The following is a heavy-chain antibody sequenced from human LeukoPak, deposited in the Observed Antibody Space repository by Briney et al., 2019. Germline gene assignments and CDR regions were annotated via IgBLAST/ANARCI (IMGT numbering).Heavy chain of an antibody. V-gene: IGHV3-30*02. CDR2: IRYDGSNK. CDR3: AKSAYGSGSDPLRY. CDR1: GFAFSSFW. Sequence: GGSLRLSCAASGFAFSSFWMSWVRQVPGKGLEWVAFIRYDGSNKYYADSVKGRFTISRDNSKNTLYLQMNSLRAEDTAVYYCAKSAYGSGSDPLRYWGQGTLVTVSS. D-gene: IGHD3-10*01. J-gene: IGHJ4*02.